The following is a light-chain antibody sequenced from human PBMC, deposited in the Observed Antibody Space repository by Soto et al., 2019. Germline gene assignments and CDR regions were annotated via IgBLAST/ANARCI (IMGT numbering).Light chain of an antibody. CDR3: QQFATSPLT. J-gene: IGKJ4*01. CDR2: DAS. CDR1: QSICSY. V-gene: IGKV3-11*01. Sequence: EIVLTQSAASLCLSPGERDNLXCRASQSICSYFGWYQQKPGEAPRPLIYDASNRAHGSPARFSRSGSGTDFTRTISRLEPEDFAVYYGQQFATSPLTFGGGTKVDIK.